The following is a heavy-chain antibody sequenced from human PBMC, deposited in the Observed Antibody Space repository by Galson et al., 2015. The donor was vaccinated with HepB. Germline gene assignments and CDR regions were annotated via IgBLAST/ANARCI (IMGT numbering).Heavy chain of an antibody. CDR2: ISSSSSYI. J-gene: IGHJ4*02. V-gene: IGHV3-21*01. CDR1: GFSFISYS. D-gene: IGHD6-19*01. Sequence: SLRLSCAASGFSFISYSMNWVRQAPGKGLEWVSSISSSSSYIYYADSVKGRFTISRDNAKNSLYLQMNSLRAEDTAVYYCARHRVYPGIAVAARRHPKYFDYWGQGTLVTVSS. CDR3: ARHRVYPGIAVAARRHPKYFDY.